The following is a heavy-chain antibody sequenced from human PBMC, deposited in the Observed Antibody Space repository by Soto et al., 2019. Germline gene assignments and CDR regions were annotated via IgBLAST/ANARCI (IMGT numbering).Heavy chain of an antibody. J-gene: IGHJ4*02. CDR2: INHSGST. D-gene: IGHD5-18*01. V-gene: IGHV4-34*01. CDR1: GGSFSGYY. Sequence: QVQLQQWGAGLLKPSETLSLTCAVYGGSFSGYYWSWIRQPPGKGLEWIGEINHSGSTNYNPSLSSRVTISVDTSKNQFSLKLSSVTAADTAVYYCARGRGYSLKGYFDYWGQGTLVTVSS. CDR3: ARGRGYSLKGYFDY.